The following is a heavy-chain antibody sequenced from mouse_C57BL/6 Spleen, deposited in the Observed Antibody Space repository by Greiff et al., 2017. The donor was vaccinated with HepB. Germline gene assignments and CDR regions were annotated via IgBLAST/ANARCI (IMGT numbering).Heavy chain of an antibody. CDR3: ARPYYGSSYVGFAY. V-gene: IGHV1-22*01. J-gene: IGHJ3*01. CDR2: INPNNGGT. CDR1: GYTFTDYN. D-gene: IGHD1-1*01. Sequence: VQLQQSGPELVKPGASVKMSCKASGYTFTDYNMHWVKQSHGKSLEWIGYINPNNGGTSYNQKFKGKATLTVNKSSSTAYMELRSLTSEDSAVYYCARPYYGSSYVGFAYWGQGTLVTVSA.